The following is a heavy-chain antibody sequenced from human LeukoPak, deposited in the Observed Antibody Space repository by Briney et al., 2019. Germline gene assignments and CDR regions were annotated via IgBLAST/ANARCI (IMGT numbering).Heavy chain of an antibody. CDR3: ARDLGYCTNGVCHTRFDY. J-gene: IGHJ4*02. V-gene: IGHV3-33*01. Sequence: PGGSLRLSCAASGFTFSSYAMRWVRQAPGKGLEWVAVIWYDGSQKYYADSVRGRFTISRDNSKNTLHLQVSSLRAEDTAVYYCARDLGYCTNGVCHTRFDYWGQGTLVAVSS. CDR1: GFTFSSYA. CDR2: IWYDGSQK. D-gene: IGHD2-8*01.